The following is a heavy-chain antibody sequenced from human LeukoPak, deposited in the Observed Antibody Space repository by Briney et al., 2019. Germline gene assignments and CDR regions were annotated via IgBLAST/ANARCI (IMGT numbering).Heavy chain of an antibody. CDR1: GFTFNTYS. CDR3: ARDRYYGSGSYYPSLHPADY. D-gene: IGHD3-10*01. V-gene: IGHV3-21*01. Sequence: GGSLRLSCEASGFTFNTYSMNWARQAPGKGLEWVSSISSSSSYIYYADSVKGRFTISRDNAKNSLYLQMNSLRAEDTAVYYCARDRYYGSGSYYPSLHPADYWGQGTLVTVSS. J-gene: IGHJ4*02. CDR2: ISSSSSYI.